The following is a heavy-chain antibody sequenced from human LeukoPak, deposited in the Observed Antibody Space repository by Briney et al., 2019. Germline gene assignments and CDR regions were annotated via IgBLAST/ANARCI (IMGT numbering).Heavy chain of an antibody. D-gene: IGHD2-2*02. J-gene: IGHJ6*02. Sequence: GASVKVSCKASGYTFTGYYMHWVRQAPGQGLEWMGWINPNSGGTSDAQKFQGRVTMTGDTSISTAYMELSRLRSDDTAVYYCARDRYCSSTSCYTREYYYYGMDVWGQGTTVTVSS. CDR2: INPNSGGT. V-gene: IGHV1-2*02. CDR1: GYTFTGYY. CDR3: ARDRYCSSTSCYTREYYYYGMDV.